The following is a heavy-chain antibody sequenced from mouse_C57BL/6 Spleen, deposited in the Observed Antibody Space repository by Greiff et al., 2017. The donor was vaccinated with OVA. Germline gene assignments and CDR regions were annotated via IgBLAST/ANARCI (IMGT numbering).Heavy chain of an antibody. J-gene: IGHJ1*03. CDR2: IYWDDDK. D-gene: IGHD1-1*01. CDR1: GYSLSTSGMG. CDR3: ARDYYGSSYDWYIDV. Sequence: QVTLKESGPGILQSSQTLSLTCSFSGYSLSTSGMGVSWIRQPSGKGLEWLAHIYWDDDKRYNPSLKSRLTISKDTSRNQVFLKITRVDTADTATYYYARDYYGSSYDWYIDVWGTGTTVTVSS. V-gene: IGHV8-12*01.